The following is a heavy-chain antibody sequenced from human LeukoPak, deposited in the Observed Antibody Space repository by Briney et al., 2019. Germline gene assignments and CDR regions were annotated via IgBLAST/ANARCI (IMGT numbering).Heavy chain of an antibody. Sequence: PGGSLRLSCAASGFTFSSYAMSWVRQAPGKGLEWVSAISGSGGSTYYADSVKGRFTISRDNSKNTLYLQMNSLRAEDTAVYYCAKAREAMQLWSYFDYWGQGTLVTVSS. CDR3: AKAREAMQLWSYFDY. CDR2: ISGSGGST. V-gene: IGHV3-23*01. D-gene: IGHD5-18*01. J-gene: IGHJ4*02. CDR1: GFTFSSYA.